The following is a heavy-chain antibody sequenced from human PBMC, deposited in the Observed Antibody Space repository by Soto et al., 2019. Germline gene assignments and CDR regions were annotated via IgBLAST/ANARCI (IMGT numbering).Heavy chain of an antibody. V-gene: IGHV4-59*12. D-gene: IGHD5-18*01. CDR1: GGSISSYY. CDR3: AREGYNFGPVDY. Sequence: SETLSLTCTVSGGSISSYYWSWIRQPPGKGLEWIGYIYYSGSTNYNPSLKSRVTISVDTSKNQFSLKLSSVTAADTSVYYCAREGYNFGPVDYWGQGALVTVSS. J-gene: IGHJ4*02. CDR2: IYYSGST.